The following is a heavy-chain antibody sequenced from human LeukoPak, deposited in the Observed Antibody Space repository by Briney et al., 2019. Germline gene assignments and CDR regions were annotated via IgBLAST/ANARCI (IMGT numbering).Heavy chain of an antibody. CDR2: ISAYNGNT. CDR3: ARADRVSSGWYFGKLGSSAEYYYYGMDV. CDR1: GYTFTSYG. V-gene: IGHV1-18*01. Sequence: ASVKVSCKASGYTFTSYGISWVRQAPGQGPEWMGWISAYNGNTNYAQKLQGRVTMTTDTSTSTAYMELRSLRSDDTAVYYCARADRVSSGWYFGKLGSSAEYYYYGMDVWGQGTTVTVSS. J-gene: IGHJ6*02. D-gene: IGHD6-19*01.